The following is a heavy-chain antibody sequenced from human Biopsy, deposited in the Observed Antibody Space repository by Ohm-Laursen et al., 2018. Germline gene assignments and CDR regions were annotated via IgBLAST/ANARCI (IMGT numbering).Heavy chain of an antibody. V-gene: IGHV4-31*01. CDR3: ARGDYFDSNGYFWFDP. J-gene: IGHJ5*02. Sequence: SDTLSLTCTVSGGSISSGGSYWSWIRQRPGKGLEWIGYIFNSANTYYNPSLKNLITISGDTSKNQFSLKLNSVTAADTAAYYCARGDYFDSNGYFWFDPWGQGTLVTVSS. D-gene: IGHD3-22*01. CDR2: IFNSANT. CDR1: GGSISSGGSY.